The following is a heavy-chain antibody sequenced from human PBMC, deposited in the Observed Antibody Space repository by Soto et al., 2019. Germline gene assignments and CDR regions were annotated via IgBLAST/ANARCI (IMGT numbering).Heavy chain of an antibody. D-gene: IGHD5-18*01. Sequence: PGGSLRLFCAASGFTFTDHYMSWVRQAPGKGLEWVSYISGSGSTIYYADSVKGRFTISRDNAKNSLYLQMNSLRAEDTAVYYCARARGYSYGDYYYGMDVWGQGTTVTVSS. CDR2: ISGSGSTI. CDR1: GFTFTDHY. J-gene: IGHJ6*02. V-gene: IGHV3-11*01. CDR3: ARARGYSYGDYYYGMDV.